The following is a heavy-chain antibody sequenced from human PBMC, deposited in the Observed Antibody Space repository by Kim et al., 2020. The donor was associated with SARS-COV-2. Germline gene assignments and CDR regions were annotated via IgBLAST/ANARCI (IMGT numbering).Heavy chain of an antibody. CDR2: IGTAGET. V-gene: IGHV3-13*04. J-gene: IGHJ6*02. Sequence: GGSLRLSCAASGFTFGGHDMHWVRQGSGKGLEWVSAIGTAGETFYSGSVKGRFIISRENGTNSLFLQMDSLKVRDTAVYYCARGIHQWLGVDVWGQGTTVTVSS. CDR3: ARGIHQWLGVDV. CDR1: GFTFGGHD. D-gene: IGHD5-18*01.